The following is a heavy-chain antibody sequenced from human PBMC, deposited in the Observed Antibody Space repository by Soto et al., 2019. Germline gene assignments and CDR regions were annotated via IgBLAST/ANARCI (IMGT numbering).Heavy chain of an antibody. Sequence: EVQLVESGGGLVQSGRSRRLSCVASGFRFDDFAMHWVRQAPGKGLEWVSSIDWNSGSTAYADSVKGRFTVFRDNARNSIDLQMNSLRVEDTALYYCVKGRGSYFVYFGLDVWGPGTTVTVSS. J-gene: IGHJ6*02. D-gene: IGHD1-26*01. CDR2: IDWNSGST. V-gene: IGHV3-9*01. CDR3: VKGRGSYFVYFGLDV. CDR1: GFRFDDFA.